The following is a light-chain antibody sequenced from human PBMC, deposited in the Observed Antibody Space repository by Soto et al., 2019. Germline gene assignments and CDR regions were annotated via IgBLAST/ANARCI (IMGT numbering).Light chain of an antibody. CDR3: QQSYSSPPT. Sequence: DIQMTQSPSSLSASVGDRVSITCRASQSISTYLNWYQQKPGKAPKFLIYAASTLESGVPSRFSGSRSGPDFTLTISSLQPEDFATYYCQQSYSSPPTFGQGTKGDIK. V-gene: IGKV1-39*01. CDR2: AAS. J-gene: IGKJ1*01. CDR1: QSISTY.